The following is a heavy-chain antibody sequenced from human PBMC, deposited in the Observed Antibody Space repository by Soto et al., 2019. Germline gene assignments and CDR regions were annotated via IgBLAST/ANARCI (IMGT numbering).Heavy chain of an antibody. V-gene: IGHV3-21*01. D-gene: IGHD4-17*01. CDR1: GFTFSFYS. J-gene: IGHJ2*01. Sequence: EVQLVESGGGLVKPGGSLRLSCAASGFTFSFYSMSWVRQAPGKGLEWVSSISGSSTYMNYADSVKGRFTISRDNAKNSLYLQMNSLRAEDTALYYCARDSDPTANWHFDLWGRGTLVTVSS. CDR3: ARDSDPTANWHFDL. CDR2: ISGSSTYM.